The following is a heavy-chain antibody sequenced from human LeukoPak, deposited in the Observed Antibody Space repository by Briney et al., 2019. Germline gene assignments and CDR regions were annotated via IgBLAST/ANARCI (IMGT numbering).Heavy chain of an antibody. CDR3: TVVVTAPLYYFDY. V-gene: IGHV4-34*01. D-gene: IGHD2-21*02. CDR2: INHSGRT. CDR1: GGSFSDYF. J-gene: IGHJ4*02. Sequence: SETLSLTCAVYGGSFSDYFWGWIRQPPGKGLEWIGEINHSGRTDYNPSLKSRVTISVDASKNQFSLNLSSVTAAETAVYYCTVVVTAPLYYFDYWGQGTLVTVSS.